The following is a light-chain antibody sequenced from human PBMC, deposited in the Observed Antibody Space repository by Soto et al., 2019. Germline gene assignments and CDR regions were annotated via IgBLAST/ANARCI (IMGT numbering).Light chain of an antibody. CDR3: QYYGNSPLT. Sequence: DIVLTQSPGTLSLSPGDGATLSCRASETVSSSYLAWYQQKPGQAPRPLIYGASSRATGVPDRFSGGGSGTDFTLTISRLEPEDFAVYYCQYYGNSPLTFGQGTKVDIK. V-gene: IGKV3-20*01. CDR2: GAS. CDR1: ETVSSSY. J-gene: IGKJ1*01.